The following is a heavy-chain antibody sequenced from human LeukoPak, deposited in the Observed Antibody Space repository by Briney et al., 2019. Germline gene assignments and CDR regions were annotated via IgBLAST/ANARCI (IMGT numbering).Heavy chain of an antibody. CDR1: GLTFDDYS. J-gene: IGHJ3*02. V-gene: IGHV3-43*01. Sequence: GGSLRLSCAASGLTFDDYSMHWVRHAPGKGLEWVSLISWDGGRTYYADSVKGRFTISRDNSKNTVSVQMNSLRAEDTAVYFCAKGVTAKSIDAFDIWGQGTMVTVSS. CDR3: AKGVTAKSIDAFDI. CDR2: ISWDGGRT. D-gene: IGHD2-21*02.